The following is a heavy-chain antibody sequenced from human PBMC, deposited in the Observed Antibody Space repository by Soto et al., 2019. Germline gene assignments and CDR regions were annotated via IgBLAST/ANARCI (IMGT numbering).Heavy chain of an antibody. J-gene: IGHJ5*02. CDR2: ISAYNGNT. D-gene: IGHD4-17*01. CDR1: GYTFTSYG. Sequence: ASVKVSCKASGYTFTSYGISWVRQAPGQGLEWMGWISAYNGNTNYAQKLQGRVTMTTDTSTSTAYMELRSLRSDDTAVYYCARVFGGALYGGGGKKWFDPWGQGTLVTVSS. V-gene: IGHV1-18*01. CDR3: ARVFGGALYGGGGKKWFDP.